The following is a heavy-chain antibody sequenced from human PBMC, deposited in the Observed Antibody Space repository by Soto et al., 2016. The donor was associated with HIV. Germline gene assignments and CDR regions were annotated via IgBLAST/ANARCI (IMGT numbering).Heavy chain of an antibody. CDR2: IKSKTDGGTT. CDR3: TTPRPYCSSTSCPIHYYYYGMDV. J-gene: IGHJ6*02. V-gene: IGHV3-15*01. CDR1: GFTFSNAW. Sequence: EVQLVESGGGLVKPGGSLRLSCAASGFTFSNAWMSWVRQAPGKGLEWVGRIKSKTDGGTTDYAAPVKGRFTISRDDSKNTLYLQMNSLKTEDTAVYYCTTPRPYCSSTSCPIHYYYYGMDVWGQGTTVTVSS. D-gene: IGHD2-2*01.